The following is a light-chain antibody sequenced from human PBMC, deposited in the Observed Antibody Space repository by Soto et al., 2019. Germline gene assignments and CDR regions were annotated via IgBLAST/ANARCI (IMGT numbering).Light chain of an antibody. J-gene: IGKJ5*01. Sequence: EIVLTQSPATQSLYQGERTTLSCRPSQSVSSYLAWYQQKPGQAPRLLIYDASNRATGIPARFSGSGSGTDFTLTISSLEPEDFAVYYCQQRSNWPPTFGQGTRLEIK. CDR2: DAS. CDR1: QSVSSY. CDR3: QQRSNWPPT. V-gene: IGKV3-11*01.